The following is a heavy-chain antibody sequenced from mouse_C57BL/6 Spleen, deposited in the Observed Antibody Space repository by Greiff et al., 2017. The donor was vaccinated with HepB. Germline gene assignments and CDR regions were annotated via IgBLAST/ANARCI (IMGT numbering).Heavy chain of an antibody. J-gene: IGHJ4*01. V-gene: IGHV1-52*01. CDR3: ARMGYYYGTSYYAMDY. Sequence: VQLQQPGAELVRPGSSVKLSCKASGYTFTSYWMHWVKQRPIQGLEWIGNIDPSDSETHYNQKFKDKATLTVDKSSSTAYMQLSSLTSEDSAVYYCARMGYYYGTSYYAMDYWGQGTSVTVSS. CDR1: GYTFTSYW. CDR2: IDPSDSET. D-gene: IGHD1-1*01.